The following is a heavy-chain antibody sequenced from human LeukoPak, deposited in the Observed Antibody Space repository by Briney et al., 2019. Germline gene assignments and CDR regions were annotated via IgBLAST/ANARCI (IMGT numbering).Heavy chain of an antibody. CDR3: ARVQHYYGSGYYYYYYGMDV. D-gene: IGHD3-10*01. Sequence: ASVKVSCKASGGTFSSYAISWVRQAPGQGLEWMGWISAYNGNTNYAQKLQGRVTMTTDTSTSTAYMELRSLRSDDTAVYYCARVQHYYGSGYYYYYYGMDVWGQGTTVTVSS. CDR1: GGTFSSYA. CDR2: ISAYNGNT. V-gene: IGHV1-18*01. J-gene: IGHJ6*02.